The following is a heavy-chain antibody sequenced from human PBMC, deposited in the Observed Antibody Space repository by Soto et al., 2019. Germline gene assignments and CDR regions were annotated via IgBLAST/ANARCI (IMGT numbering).Heavy chain of an antibody. CDR2: ISGGGDET. J-gene: IGHJ4*02. Sequence: GGSLRLSCAASGFTFSSYALTWVRQAPGKGLEWVSTISGGGDETYYADSVKGRFTISRDNSKNTLYLQMNSLRAEDTAVYYCSKSCRMQLSRYWGQESLVSV. V-gene: IGHV3-23*01. CDR3: SKSCRMQLSRY. D-gene: IGHD2-8*01. CDR1: GFTFSSYA.